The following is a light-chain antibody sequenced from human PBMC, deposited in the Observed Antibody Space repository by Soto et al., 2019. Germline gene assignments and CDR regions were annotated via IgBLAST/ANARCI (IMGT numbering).Light chain of an antibody. CDR2: DDN. J-gene: IGLJ1*01. V-gene: IGLV1-51*01. Sequence: QSVLTQPPSVSAAPGQKVTISCSVSSSNIGGNSVSWYQRLPGTAPKLLIYDDNKRPSGIPDRFSGSKSGTSATLGITGFQTGDEADYYCGSWDSSLSAYVFGTGTKV. CDR1: SSNIGGNS. CDR3: GSWDSSLSAYV.